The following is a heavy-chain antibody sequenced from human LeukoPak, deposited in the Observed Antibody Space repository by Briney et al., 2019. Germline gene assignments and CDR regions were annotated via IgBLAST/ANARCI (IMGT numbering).Heavy chain of an antibody. CDR3: AKDRRSRYCSSTSCYPWFDP. D-gene: IGHD2-2*01. Sequence: GGFLRLSCAVSGFTFSNYAMHWVRQAPGKGLEWVALISYDGTNEYYADSVKGRFTISRDNSKNTLYLQMNSLRAEDTAVYYCAKDRRSRYCSSTSCYPWFDPWGQGTLVTVSS. CDR1: GFTFSNYA. J-gene: IGHJ5*02. CDR2: ISYDGTNE. V-gene: IGHV3-30*18.